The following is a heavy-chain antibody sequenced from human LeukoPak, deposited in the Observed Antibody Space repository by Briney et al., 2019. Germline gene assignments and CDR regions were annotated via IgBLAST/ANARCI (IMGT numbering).Heavy chain of an antibody. D-gene: IGHD2/OR15-2a*01. CDR1: GGSISSYY. CDR2: INHSGST. Sequence: SETLSLTCTVSGGSISSYYWSWIRQPPGKGPEWIGEINHSGSTNYNPSLKSRVTISVDTSKNQFSLKLSSVTAADTAVYYCARLKESLSLYYFDYWGQGTLVTVSS. CDR3: ARLKESLSLYYFDY. J-gene: IGHJ4*02. V-gene: IGHV4-34*01.